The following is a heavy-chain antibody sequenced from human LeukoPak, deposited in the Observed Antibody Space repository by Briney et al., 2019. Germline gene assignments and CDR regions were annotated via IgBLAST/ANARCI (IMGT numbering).Heavy chain of an antibody. J-gene: IGHJ4*02. CDR3: ARGDDYGDFG. CDR2: ISDSGFTV. Sequence: GGSLRLSCAGSGFTFRRYEMNWVRQAPGKGLEWVSYISDSGFTVYYAGSVKGRFTIPRDNAKNSLYLQMNSLRAEDTAVYYCARGDDYGDFGWGQGTLVTVSS. V-gene: IGHV3-48*03. CDR1: GFTFRRYE. D-gene: IGHD4-17*01.